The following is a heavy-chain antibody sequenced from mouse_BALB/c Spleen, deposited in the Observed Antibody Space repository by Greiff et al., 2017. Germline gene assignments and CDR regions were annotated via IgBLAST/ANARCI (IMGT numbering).Heavy chain of an antibody. J-gene: IGHJ4*01. CDR3: AREELGKAMDY. D-gene: IGHD4-1*01. Sequence: EVKVEESGPGLVKPSQSLSLTCSVTGYSITSGYYWNWIRQFPGNKLEWMGYISYDGSNNYNPSLKNRISITRDTSKNQFFLKLNSVTTEDTATYYCAREELGKAMDYWGQGTSVTVSS. CDR1: GYSITSGYY. CDR2: ISYDGSN. V-gene: IGHV3-6*02.